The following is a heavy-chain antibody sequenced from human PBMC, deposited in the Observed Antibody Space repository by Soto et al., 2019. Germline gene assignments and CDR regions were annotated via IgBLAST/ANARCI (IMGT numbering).Heavy chain of an antibody. Sequence: QVQLQESGPGLVKPSETLSLTCAVSGGSISSYYWSWIRQPPGKGLEWIGYFYYSGSTNYNPSLKRRVTISVDTSKNQFSLKLSSVTAADTAVYYCARGALTTYFDYWCQGTLVTVSS. CDR3: ARGALTTYFDY. CDR1: GGSISSYY. V-gene: IGHV4-59*01. J-gene: IGHJ4*02. CDR2: FYYSGST.